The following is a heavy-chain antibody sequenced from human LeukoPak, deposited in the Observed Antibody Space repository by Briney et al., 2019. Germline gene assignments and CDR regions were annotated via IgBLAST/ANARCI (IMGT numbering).Heavy chain of an antibody. V-gene: IGHV4-34*01. CDR2: INHSGST. J-gene: IGHJ4*02. Sequence: PSETLSLTCAVYGGSFSGYYWSWIRQPPGKGLEWIGEINHSGSTNYNPSLKSRDTISVDMSKNQFSLKLSSVTAADTAVYYCASLRPSSGYYYWGQGTLVTVSS. D-gene: IGHD3-22*01. CDR3: ASLRPSSGYYY. CDR1: GGSFSGYY.